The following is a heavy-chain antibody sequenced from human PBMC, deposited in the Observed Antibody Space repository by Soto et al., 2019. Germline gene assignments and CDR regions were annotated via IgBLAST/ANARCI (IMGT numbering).Heavy chain of an antibody. CDR1: GFTFSSYD. CDR3: ARVGGDGYNHWTAWYIDL. CDR2: ISRSGSTI. D-gene: IGHD2-21*01. J-gene: IGHJ2*01. V-gene: IGHV3-48*03. Sequence: GGSLRLSCAASGFTFSSYDMNWVRLAPGKGLEWVSYISRSGSTIYYADSVQGRFTISRDNAKNSLFLQMNSLRVEDTAVYYCARVGGDGYNHWTAWYIDLWGRGTLVTVSS.